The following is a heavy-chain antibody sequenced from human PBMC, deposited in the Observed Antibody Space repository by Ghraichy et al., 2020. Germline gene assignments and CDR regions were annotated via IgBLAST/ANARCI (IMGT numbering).Heavy chain of an antibody. Sequence: SETLSLTCTVSGGSMGTFYWSWIRQMPGKGLEWMGYVSKTGSASHNPSLESRLTMSVETSKGQVSLNLSSVTAADTAVYYCARWSSTSISGFDPWGRGTLVTVSS. V-gene: IGHV4-59*12. CDR1: GGSMGTFY. J-gene: IGHJ5*02. CDR2: VSKTGSA. CDR3: ARWSSTSISGFDP. D-gene: IGHD2-2*01.